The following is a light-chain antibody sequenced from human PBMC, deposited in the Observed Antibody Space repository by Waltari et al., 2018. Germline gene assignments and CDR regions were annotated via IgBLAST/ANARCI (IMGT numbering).Light chain of an antibody. CDR2: QVS. Sequence: DVVITQSPLSLPVTLGQPASIPCRSGQSLLPSDGNTYLSWLQQRPGQSPRRLIYQVSNRDSGVPDRFSGSGSGTDFTLKISRVEAEDVWVYYCMQRIHCPRTFGQGTKVEIK. CDR3: MQRIHCPRT. V-gene: IGKV2-30*02. CDR1: QSLLPSDGNTY. J-gene: IGKJ1*01.